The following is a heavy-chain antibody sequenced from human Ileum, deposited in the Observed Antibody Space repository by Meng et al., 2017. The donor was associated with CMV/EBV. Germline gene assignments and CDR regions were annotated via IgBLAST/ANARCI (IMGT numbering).Heavy chain of an antibody. Sequence: GSLRLSCGVSGGSITGYCWSWIRQPPGKGLEWIGYIYYSGSTNYNPSLNSRVTISVDTSKNQFSLKLTSVTAADTAVYYCARERRDAYKDYFDNWGQGSLVTVSS. CDR3: ARERRDAYKDYFDN. V-gene: IGHV4-59*01. CDR2: IYYSGST. D-gene: IGHD5-24*01. CDR1: GGSITGYC. J-gene: IGHJ4*02.